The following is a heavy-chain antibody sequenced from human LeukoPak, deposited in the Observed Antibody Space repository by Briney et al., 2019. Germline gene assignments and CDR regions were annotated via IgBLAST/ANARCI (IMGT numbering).Heavy chain of an antibody. CDR3: ARAPYGSGYGMDV. J-gene: IGHJ6*02. Sequence: GGSLRLSCAASGFTFNNYNMYWVRQAPGKGLEWVSSISSTSEHIYYADSVKGRFTISRDNAKNSLYLQMNSLRAEDTAVYYCARAPYGSGYGMDVWGQGTTVTVSS. D-gene: IGHD3-10*01. CDR2: ISSTSEHI. V-gene: IGHV3-21*01. CDR1: GFTFNNYN.